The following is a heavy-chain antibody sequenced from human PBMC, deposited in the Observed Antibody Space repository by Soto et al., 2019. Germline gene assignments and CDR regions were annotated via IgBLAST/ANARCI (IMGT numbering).Heavy chain of an antibody. CDR1: GGSISSSYW. V-gene: IGHV4-4*02. CDR2: IYHGGTT. J-gene: IGHJ4*02. D-gene: IGHD3-3*01. Sequence: QVQLQESGPGLVKPSGTLSLTCAVSGGSISSSYWWNWVRQTPRGGLEGIGKIYHGGTTNYNPSLKNRVTISVDKSKNQYSLKFTSVTAADTAVYYCVSSLNYDFWRDGGRHFYFDYWGRVFLATVSS. CDR3: VSSLNYDFWRDGGRHFYFDY.